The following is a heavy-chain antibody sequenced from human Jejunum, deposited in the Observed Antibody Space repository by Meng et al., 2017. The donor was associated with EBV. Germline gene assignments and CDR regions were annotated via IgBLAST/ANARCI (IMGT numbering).Heavy chain of an antibody. CDR3: VRDSSFNVH. J-gene: IGHJ4*02. Sequence: DVQLVGSGGGLVKPGGSLRLSCAASGFTFSSYSMNWVRQAPGKGLEWVSYISSGSSFIYYADSVKGRFTISRDDAKNSLSLQMNNLGADDTAVYYCVRDSSFNVHWGQGTLVTVSS. CDR2: ISSGSSFI. V-gene: IGHV3-21*02. D-gene: IGHD3-16*02. CDR1: GFTFSSYS.